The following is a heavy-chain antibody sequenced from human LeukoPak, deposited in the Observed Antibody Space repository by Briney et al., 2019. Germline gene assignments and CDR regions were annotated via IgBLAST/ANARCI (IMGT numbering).Heavy chain of an antibody. CDR2: ISYDGSNK. Sequence: PGGSLRLSCAASGFTFSSYAMHWVRQAPGKGLEWVAVISYDGSNKYYADSVKGRFTISRDNSKNTLYLQMNSLRAEDTAVYYCARVPSYYDFWSGYYIDYWGQGTLVTVSS. CDR3: ARVPSYYDFWSGYYIDY. CDR1: GFTFSSYA. V-gene: IGHV3-30-3*01. J-gene: IGHJ4*02. D-gene: IGHD3-3*01.